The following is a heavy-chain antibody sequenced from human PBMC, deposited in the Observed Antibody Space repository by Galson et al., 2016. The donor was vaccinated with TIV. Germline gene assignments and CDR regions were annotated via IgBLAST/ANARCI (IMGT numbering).Heavy chain of an antibody. J-gene: IGHJ4*02. CDR2: VYLGDSVT. V-gene: IGHV5-51*01. CDR3: ARTAGGIDQ. CDR1: GYGFVDYW. Sequence: SGAEVKKPGESLKISCKHSGYGFVDYWIVWVRQRPGKGLEWMGNVYLGDSVTRYSPSFQGQVAISADKSSNTAYLQWSSLQASDTAMYYCARTAGGIDQWGQGTLVTVSS. D-gene: IGHD1-26*01.